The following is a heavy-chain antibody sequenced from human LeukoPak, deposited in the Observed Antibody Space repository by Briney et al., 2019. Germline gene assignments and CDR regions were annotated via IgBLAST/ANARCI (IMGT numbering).Heavy chain of an antibody. CDR3: ARGRPRGNDY. Sequence: PGGSLRLSCAASGFTFSSYWMNWIRQDPGKWLVWVSRIASDGSSTTYADSVKGRFSISRDNAKNTLYLQMNSLRVEDTAVYYCARGRPRGNDYWGQGTLVTVSS. CDR2: IASDGSST. D-gene: IGHD4-23*01. V-gene: IGHV3-74*01. J-gene: IGHJ4*02. CDR1: GFTFSSYW.